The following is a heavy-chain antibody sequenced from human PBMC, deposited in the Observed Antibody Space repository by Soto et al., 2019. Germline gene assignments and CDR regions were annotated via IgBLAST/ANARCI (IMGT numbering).Heavy chain of an antibody. CDR1: GGSISSGGYS. CDR2: IYHSGST. J-gene: IGHJ4*02. D-gene: IGHD3-3*01. V-gene: IGHV4-30-2*02. Sequence: SETLSLTCAVSGGSISSGGYSWSWIRQPPGKGLEWIGYIYHSGSTYYNPSLKSRVTISVDRSKNQFSLKLSSVTAADTAVYYCARKTRSFDYFDYWGQGTLVTVSS. CDR3: ARKTRSFDYFDY.